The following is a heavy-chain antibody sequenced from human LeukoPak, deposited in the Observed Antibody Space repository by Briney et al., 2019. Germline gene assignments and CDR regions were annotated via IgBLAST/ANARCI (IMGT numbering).Heavy chain of an antibody. Sequence: SETLSLTCTVSGDSISSYYWGWIRQPPGKGLEWIGYVFYTGSTNCNPPLKSRVTISVDTSKNQFSLKLSSVTAADTAVYYCARAARFLDYWGQGTLVTVSS. CDR3: ARAARFLDY. D-gene: IGHD3-3*01. CDR1: GDSISSYY. V-gene: IGHV4-59*01. CDR2: VFYTGST. J-gene: IGHJ4*02.